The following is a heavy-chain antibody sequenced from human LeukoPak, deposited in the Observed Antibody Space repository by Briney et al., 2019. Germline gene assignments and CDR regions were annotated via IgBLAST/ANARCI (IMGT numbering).Heavy chain of an antibody. J-gene: IGHJ4*02. V-gene: IGHV4-34*01. Sequence: SETLSLTCAVYGGSSRCYYCSWIRQPPGKGLEWIGEINHSGSTNYNPSLKSRVTISVDTSKNQFSLKLSSVTAADTAVYYCARFPVLLWFGEFDYWGQGTVVTVSS. CDR3: ARFPVLLWFGEFDY. D-gene: IGHD3-10*01. CDR1: GGSSRCYY. CDR2: INHSGST.